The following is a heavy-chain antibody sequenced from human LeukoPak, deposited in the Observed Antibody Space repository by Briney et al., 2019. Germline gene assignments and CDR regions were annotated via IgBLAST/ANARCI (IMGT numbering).Heavy chain of an antibody. Sequence: SVKVSCKASVCTFISYAISWVRQAPGQGLEWMGGIIPIFGTANYAQKFQGRVTITADESTSTAYMELSSLRSEDTAVYYCARSGSGWYRELFYYGMDVWGQGTTVTVSS. J-gene: IGHJ6*02. D-gene: IGHD6-19*01. CDR2: IIPIFGTA. CDR1: VCTFISYA. CDR3: ARSGSGWYRELFYYGMDV. V-gene: IGHV1-69*13.